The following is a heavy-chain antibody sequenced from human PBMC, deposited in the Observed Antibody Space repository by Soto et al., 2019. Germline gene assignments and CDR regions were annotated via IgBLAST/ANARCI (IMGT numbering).Heavy chain of an antibody. CDR2: ISSSGSTI. V-gene: IGHV3-11*01. D-gene: IGHD1-1*01. J-gene: IGHJ6*03. CDR1: GFTFSDYY. CDR3: ARALAWNDEDRPYMDV. Sequence: GGSLRLSCAASGFTFSDYYMSWIRQAPGKGLEWVSYISSSGSTIYYADSVKGRFTISRDNAKNSLYLQMNSLRAEDTAVYYCARALAWNDEDRPYMDVWGKGTTVTVSS.